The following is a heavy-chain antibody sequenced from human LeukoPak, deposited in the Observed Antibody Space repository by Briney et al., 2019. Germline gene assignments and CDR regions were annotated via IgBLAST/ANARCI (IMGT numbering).Heavy chain of an antibody. V-gene: IGHV7-4-1*02. D-gene: IGHD2-8*01. J-gene: IGHJ4*02. CDR3: ASFFCTSGLCYYLDY. Sequence: VASVKVSCKASGYTFTGNYMHWVRQAPGQGLEWMGWINTNTGNPTYAQGFTGRFVFSLDTSDNTAYLQISSLQAEDTAVYYCASFFCTSGLCYYLDYWGQGTLVTVSS. CDR1: GYTFTGNY. CDR2: INTNTGNP.